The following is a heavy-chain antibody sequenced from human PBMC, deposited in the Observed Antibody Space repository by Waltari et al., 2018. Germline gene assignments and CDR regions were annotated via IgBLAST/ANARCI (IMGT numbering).Heavy chain of an antibody. CDR1: GYSISSGYY. CDR3: ARGIAARLTIDAFDI. Sequence: QVQLQESGPGLVKPSETLSLPCAVSGYSISSGYYWGWIRQPPGKGLEWIGSTYPSGGTYYNPSLKSRVTISVDTSKNQFSLKLSSVTAADTAVYYCARGIAARLTIDAFDIWGQGTMVTVSS. CDR2: TYPSGGT. V-gene: IGHV4-38-2*01. J-gene: IGHJ3*02. D-gene: IGHD6-6*01.